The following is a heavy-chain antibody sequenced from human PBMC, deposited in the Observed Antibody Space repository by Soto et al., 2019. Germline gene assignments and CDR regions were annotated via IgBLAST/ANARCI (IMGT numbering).Heavy chain of an antibody. J-gene: IGHJ5*02. CDR3: AHIPNYYQYDWFDP. Sequence: QITLKESGPTLVKPTQTLTLTCTFSGFSLTTRGVGVGWIRQPPGKALECLALIYWDDDKRYSPSLQSRLSITKDPPKNHVVLTMTNVDPVDTATYYCAHIPNYYQYDWFDPWGQGTLVSVSS. D-gene: IGHD3-10*01. CDR1: GFSLTTRGVG. CDR2: IYWDDDK. V-gene: IGHV2-5*02.